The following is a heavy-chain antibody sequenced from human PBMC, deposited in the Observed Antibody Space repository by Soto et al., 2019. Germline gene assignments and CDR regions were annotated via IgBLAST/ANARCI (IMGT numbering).Heavy chain of an antibody. D-gene: IGHD2-2*01. Sequence: TLSPACTVSGXSVNSGGYYWTWIRQHPGKGVEWIGYIYYSGTAYYNASLKSRINISVDTSKNQFSLKLSSVHAAETAVYYCARRGFSTSWSIYYFDYWGQGTLGTVSS. CDR2: IYYSGTA. CDR3: ARRGFSTSWSIYYFDY. J-gene: IGHJ4*02. CDR1: GXSVNSGGYY. V-gene: IGHV4-31*03.